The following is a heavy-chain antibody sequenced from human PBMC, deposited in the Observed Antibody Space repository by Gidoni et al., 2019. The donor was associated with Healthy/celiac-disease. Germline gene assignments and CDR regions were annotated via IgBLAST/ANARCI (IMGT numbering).Heavy chain of an antibody. CDR3: ARGEQLGDY. Sequence: EVQLVESGGGLVQPGGSLRLSCAASGFTCSSYDMNWVRQAPGKGREWVSYISSSGSTIYYADSVKGRFTISRDNAKNSLYLQMNSLRAEDTAVYYCARGEQLGDYWGQGTLVTVSS. D-gene: IGHD6-6*01. CDR2: ISSSGSTI. J-gene: IGHJ4*02. V-gene: IGHV3-48*03. CDR1: GFTCSSYD.